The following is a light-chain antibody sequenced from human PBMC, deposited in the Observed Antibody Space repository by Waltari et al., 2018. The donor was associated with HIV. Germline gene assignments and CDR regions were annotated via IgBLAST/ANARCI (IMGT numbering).Light chain of an antibody. Sequence: DIVMTQSPDSLAVSLVERATINCKSSQSVLYSSNNNNYLAWYQQKPGQPPKLLIYWASARESGVPDRFSGSGSGTDFTLTISSLQAEDVAVYYCQQYYTTPLTFGGGTKVEIK. CDR2: WAS. V-gene: IGKV4-1*01. J-gene: IGKJ4*01. CDR1: QSVLYSSNNNNY. CDR3: QQYYTTPLT.